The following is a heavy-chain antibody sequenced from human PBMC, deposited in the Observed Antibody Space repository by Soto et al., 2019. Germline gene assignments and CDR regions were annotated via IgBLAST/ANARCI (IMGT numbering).Heavy chain of an antibody. CDR3: ARDKERSYYAMDV. J-gene: IGHJ6*02. D-gene: IGHD3-16*01. V-gene: IGHV1-46*01. CDR2: IDPSGKNT. CDR1: GYSFTSYY. Sequence: PSVKVSCKASGYSFTSYYINWVRQAPGQGLEWMGIIDPSGKNTKKAQKFQGRVTMTSDSSTSTVYLELSSLRSDDTAVYYCARDKERSYYAMDVWGQGTTVTVSS.